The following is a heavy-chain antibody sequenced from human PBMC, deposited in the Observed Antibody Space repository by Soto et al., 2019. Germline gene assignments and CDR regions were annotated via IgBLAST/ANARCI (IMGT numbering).Heavy chain of an antibody. V-gene: IGHV1-58*01. CDR2: IVVGSGNT. CDR3: AAIDSEYSSSSFYYYGMDV. CDR1: GFTFTSSA. Sequence: SVKVSCKASGFTFTSSAVQWVRQARGQRLEWIGWIVVGSGNTNYAQKFQERVTITRDMSTSTAYMELSSLRSEDTAVYYCAAIDSEYSSSSFYYYGMDVWGQGTTVTVSS. J-gene: IGHJ6*02. D-gene: IGHD6-6*01.